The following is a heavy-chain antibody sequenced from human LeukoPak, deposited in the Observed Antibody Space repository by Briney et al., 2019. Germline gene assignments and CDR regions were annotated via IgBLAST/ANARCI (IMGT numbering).Heavy chain of an antibody. V-gene: IGHV1-46*01. CDR1: GYTFTSYY. D-gene: IGHD2-2*01. CDR2: LNPSGGST. Sequence: ASVKVSCKASGYTFTSYYIHWVRQAPGQGLEWMGILNPSGGSTSYAQKFQGRVTLTRDTSTSTVYTELSSLRSEDTAVYYCARALRYCSSTSCSETPFDYWGQGTLVTVSS. J-gene: IGHJ4*02. CDR3: ARALRYCSSTSCSETPFDY.